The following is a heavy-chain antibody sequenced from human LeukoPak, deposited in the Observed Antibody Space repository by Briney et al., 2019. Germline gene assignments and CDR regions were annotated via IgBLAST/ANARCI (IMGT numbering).Heavy chain of an antibody. CDR1: GGSISSSSYY. D-gene: IGHD3-3*01. V-gene: IGHV4-39*01. CDR3: ARTYYDFWSGSTDAFDI. CDR2: IYYSGST. Sequence: SETLSLTCTVSGGSISSSSYYWGWIRQPPGKGVEWIGSIYYSGSTYYNPPLKSRVTISVDTSKNQFSLKLSSVTGADTAVYYCARTYYDFWSGSTDAFDIWGQGTMVTVSS. J-gene: IGHJ3*02.